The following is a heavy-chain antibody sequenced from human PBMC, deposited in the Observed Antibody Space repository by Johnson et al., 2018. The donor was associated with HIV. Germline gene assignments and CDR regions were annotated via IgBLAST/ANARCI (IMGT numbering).Heavy chain of an antibody. J-gene: IGHJ3*02. CDR1: GFTFDEFG. CDR3: ARPGIAVAAAPDDDAFDI. Sequence: VQLLESGGGVVRPGGSLRLSCAASGFTFDEFGMTWVRQVPGKGLEWVSGINWSGSTIYYADSVKGRFTISRDNAKNSLYLQMNSLRAEDTAVYYCARPGIAVAAAPDDDAFDIWGQGTMVTVSS. D-gene: IGHD6-19*01. V-gene: IGHV3-20*04. CDR2: INWSGSTI.